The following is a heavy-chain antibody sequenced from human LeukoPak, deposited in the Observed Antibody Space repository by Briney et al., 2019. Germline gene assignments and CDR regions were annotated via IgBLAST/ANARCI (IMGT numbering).Heavy chain of an antibody. D-gene: IGHD3-10*01. V-gene: IGHV5-51*01. CDR2: IYPGDSDT. CDR1: GYSFTSYW. Sequence: GESLKISCKGSGYSFTSYWIGWVRQMPGKGLEWMGIIYPGDSDTRYNPSFQGQVTISADKSISTAYLQWSSLKASDTAMYYCARAMVRGVNLENYFDYWGQGTLVTVSS. J-gene: IGHJ4*02. CDR3: ARAMVRGVNLENYFDY.